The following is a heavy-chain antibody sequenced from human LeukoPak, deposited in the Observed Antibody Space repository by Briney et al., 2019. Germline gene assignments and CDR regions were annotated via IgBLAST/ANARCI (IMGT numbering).Heavy chain of an antibody. J-gene: IGHJ5*02. CDR2: IIPIFGTA. D-gene: IGHD2-15*01. Sequence: SVKVSCKASGGTFSSYAISWVRQAPEQGLEWMGRIIPIFGTANYAQKFQGRVTITTDESTSTAYMELSSLRSEDTAVYYCARERGDDIVVVVAATTWFDPWGQGTLVTVSS. CDR3: ARERGDDIVVVVAATTWFDP. V-gene: IGHV1-69*05. CDR1: GGTFSSYA.